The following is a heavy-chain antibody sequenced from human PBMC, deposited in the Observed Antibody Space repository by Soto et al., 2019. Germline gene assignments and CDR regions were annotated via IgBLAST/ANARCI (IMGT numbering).Heavy chain of an antibody. CDR3: ARYGSGSAVWFDP. CDR2: IDYSGST. CDR1: GGSMSSYY. J-gene: IGHJ5*02. V-gene: IGHV4-59*01. D-gene: IGHD3-10*01. Sequence: QVQLQESGPGLVKPSETLSLTCTVSGGSMSSYYWSWIRQPPGKGLEWIGYIDYSGSTIYNPSLKSRVTISVDTSKNTSSLQLSSVTAADTAVYYCARYGSGSAVWFDPWGQGTLVTVSS.